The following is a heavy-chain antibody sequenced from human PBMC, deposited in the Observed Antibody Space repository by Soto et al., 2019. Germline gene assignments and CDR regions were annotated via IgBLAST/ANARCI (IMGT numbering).Heavy chain of an antibody. J-gene: IGHJ4*02. V-gene: IGHV4-59*01. Sequence: PSETLSLTCTVSGGSISSYYWSWIRQPPGKGLEWIGYIYYSGSTNYNPSLKSRVTISVDTSKNQFSLKLSSVTTADTAVYYCTGNDRRAYCSSTSCYFDYWGQGTLVTVSS. D-gene: IGHD2-2*01. CDR2: IYYSGST. CDR1: GGSISSYY. CDR3: TGNDRRAYCSSTSCYFDY.